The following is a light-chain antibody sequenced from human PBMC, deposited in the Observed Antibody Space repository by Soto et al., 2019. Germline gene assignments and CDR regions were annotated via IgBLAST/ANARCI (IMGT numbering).Light chain of an antibody. V-gene: IGKV3-20*01. CDR2: SAS. CDR3: QQYCPSFPVYT. Sequence: EIVLTQSPGTLSLSPGERATLSCRASQSVSSTYLAWYQQKPGQAPRLLIYSASSRASGIPDRFSGSGSGTDFTLTISRLEPEDFALYYCQQYCPSFPVYTFGQGTRLEIK. J-gene: IGKJ2*01. CDR1: QSVSSTY.